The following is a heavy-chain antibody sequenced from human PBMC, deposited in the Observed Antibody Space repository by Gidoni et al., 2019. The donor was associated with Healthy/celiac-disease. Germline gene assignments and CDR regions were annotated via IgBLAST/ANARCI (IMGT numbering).Heavy chain of an antibody. Sequence: EVQLVESGGGLVQPGGSLRLSCAASGFTFSSYAMHWVRQAPGKGLEYVSAISSNGGSTYYANSVKGRFTISRDNSKNTLYLQMGSLRAEDMAVYYCARELTTVTNGWFDPWGQGTLVTVSS. CDR2: ISSNGGST. CDR1: GFTFSSYA. D-gene: IGHD4-17*01. V-gene: IGHV3-64*01. CDR3: ARELTTVTNGWFDP. J-gene: IGHJ5*02.